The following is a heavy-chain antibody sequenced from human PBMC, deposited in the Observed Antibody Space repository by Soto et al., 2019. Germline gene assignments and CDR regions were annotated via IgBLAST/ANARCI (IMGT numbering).Heavy chain of an antibody. J-gene: IGHJ5*02. Sequence: ESLKISCKGCGYSFSSYWITWVRQMPGKGLEWMGSIDPSDSYTNYSPSFQGHVTISAYKSISTAYLQWSSLTASDTAMYYCARNVITATGEFDPWGQGTLVTFSS. V-gene: IGHV5-10-1*01. D-gene: IGHD2-21*01. CDR3: ARNVITATGEFDP. CDR1: GYSFSSYW. CDR2: IDPSDSYT.